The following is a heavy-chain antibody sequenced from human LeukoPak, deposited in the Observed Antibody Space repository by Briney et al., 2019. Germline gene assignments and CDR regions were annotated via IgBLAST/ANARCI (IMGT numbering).Heavy chain of an antibody. CDR1: GFTVSSNY. J-gene: IGHJ4*02. D-gene: IGHD2-15*01. CDR2: IYSGGST. Sequence: AGGSLRLSCAASGFTVSSNYMSWVRQAPGKGLEWVSVIYSGGSTYYADSVKGRFTISRDNSKNTPYLQMNSLRAEDTAVYYCARDSRRILPSDWGQGTLVTVSS. CDR3: ARDSRRILPSD. V-gene: IGHV3-66*01.